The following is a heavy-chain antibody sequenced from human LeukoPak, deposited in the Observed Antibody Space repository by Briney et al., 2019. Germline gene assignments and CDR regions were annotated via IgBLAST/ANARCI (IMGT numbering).Heavy chain of an antibody. Sequence: LETLSLTCTVSGGSISSYYWSWIRQPPGKGLEWIGYIYYSGSTNYNPSLKSRVTISVDTSKNQFSLKLSSVTAADTAVYYCARVPAAPVSGWFDPWGQGTLVTVSS. CDR1: GGSISSYY. J-gene: IGHJ5*02. D-gene: IGHD2-2*01. CDR3: ARVPAAPVSGWFDP. V-gene: IGHV4-59*01. CDR2: IYYSGST.